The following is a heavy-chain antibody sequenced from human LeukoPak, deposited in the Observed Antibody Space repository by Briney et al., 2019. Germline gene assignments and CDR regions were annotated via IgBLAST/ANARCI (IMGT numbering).Heavy chain of an antibody. CDR3: GSVESGSLLLYGMDV. Sequence: GASVKVSCKASGYTFTSYDINWVRQATGQGLEWMGWMNPNNGNTGYAQKFQGRVTMTRDTSINTAYMDLSSLRSEDTAVYYCGSVESGSLLLYGMDVWGQGTTVTVSS. V-gene: IGHV1-8*01. CDR1: GYTFTSYD. CDR2: MNPNNGNT. J-gene: IGHJ6*02. D-gene: IGHD3-10*01.